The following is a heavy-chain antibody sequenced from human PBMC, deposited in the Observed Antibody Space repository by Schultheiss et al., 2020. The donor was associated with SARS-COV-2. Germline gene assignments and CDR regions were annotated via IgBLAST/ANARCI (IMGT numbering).Heavy chain of an antibody. V-gene: IGHV3-23*01. Sequence: GGSLRLSCAASGFTFSSYAMSWVRQAPGKGLEWVSAISGSGGSTYYADSVKGRFTISRDNSKNTLYLQMNSLRAEDTAVYYCAKLPAGGDYIWGSYRYYFDYWGQGTLVTVSS. CDR3: AKLPAGGDYIWGSYRYYFDY. CDR2: ISGSGGST. CDR1: GFTFSSYA. J-gene: IGHJ4*02. D-gene: IGHD3-16*02.